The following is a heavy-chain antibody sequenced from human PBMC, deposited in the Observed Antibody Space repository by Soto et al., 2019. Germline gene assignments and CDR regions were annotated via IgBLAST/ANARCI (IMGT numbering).Heavy chain of an antibody. CDR2: IKQDGSEK. CDR3: AKDPPGDYGDSVYLDY. V-gene: IGHV3-7*01. Sequence: GGSLRLSCAASGFTFSSYWMSWVRQAPGKGLEWVANIKQDGSEKYYVDSVKGRFTISRDNAKNSLYLQMNSLRAEDTAVYYCAKDPPGDYGDSVYLDYWGEGTWVPVSP. D-gene: IGHD4-17*01. J-gene: IGHJ4*02. CDR1: GFTFSSYW.